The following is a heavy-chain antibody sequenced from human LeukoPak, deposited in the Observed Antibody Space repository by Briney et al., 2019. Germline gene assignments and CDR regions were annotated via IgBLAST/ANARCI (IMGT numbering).Heavy chain of an antibody. D-gene: IGHD3-10*01. V-gene: IGHV4-4*07. J-gene: IGHJ5*02. Sequence: SETLSLTCTVSGGSISSYYWSWIRQPAGKGLEWIGRIYTSGSTNYNPSLKGRVTMSVDTSKNQFSLKLSSVTAADTAVYYCARDLVWFGEGDWFDPWGQGTLVTVSS. CDR3: ARDLVWFGEGDWFDP. CDR1: GGSISSYY. CDR2: IYTSGST.